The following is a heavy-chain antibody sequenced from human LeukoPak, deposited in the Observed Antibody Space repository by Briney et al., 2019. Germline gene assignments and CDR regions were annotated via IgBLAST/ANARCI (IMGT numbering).Heavy chain of an antibody. CDR3: ARLEPEYCSSTSCYERGGDY. CDR1: GFTFSSYS. CDR2: ISSSSSYI. Sequence: GGSLRLSCAASGFTFSSYSMNWVRQAPGKGLEWVSSISSSSSYIYYADSVKGRFTISRDNAKNSLYLQMNSLRAEDTAVYYCARLEPEYCSSTSCYERGGDYWGQGTLVTVSS. V-gene: IGHV3-21*01. D-gene: IGHD2-2*01. J-gene: IGHJ4*02.